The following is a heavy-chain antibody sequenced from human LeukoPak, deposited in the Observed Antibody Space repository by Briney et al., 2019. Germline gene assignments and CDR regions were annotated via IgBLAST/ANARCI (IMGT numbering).Heavy chain of an antibody. CDR1: GXTFNSYA. V-gene: IGHV3-23*01. D-gene: IGHD5-24*01. Sequence: GGSLRLSCVASGXTFNSYAMSWVRQAPGKGLEWVSVITISGSDTYYPDSVKGRFTISRDNSKNTLYVQMNSLRVEDTAVYYCAKAIRDGYSYFDYWGQGTLVTVSS. CDR3: AKAIRDGYSYFDY. J-gene: IGHJ4*02. CDR2: ITISGSDT.